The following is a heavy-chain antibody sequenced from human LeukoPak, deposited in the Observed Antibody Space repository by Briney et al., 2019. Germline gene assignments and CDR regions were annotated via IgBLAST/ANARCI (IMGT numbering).Heavy chain of an antibody. J-gene: IGHJ4*02. CDR1: GASFSSYY. Sequence: SETLSLTCTVSGASFSSYYWSWLRQPPGKGLEWIACIFYNGNTKYNPSLKSRVTISVDTSKTQFSLKLSSVTAADTAVYYCARLSTVTTSFDYWGQGTLVTVSS. CDR2: IFYNGNT. D-gene: IGHD4-17*01. V-gene: IGHV4-59*12. CDR3: ARLSTVTTSFDY.